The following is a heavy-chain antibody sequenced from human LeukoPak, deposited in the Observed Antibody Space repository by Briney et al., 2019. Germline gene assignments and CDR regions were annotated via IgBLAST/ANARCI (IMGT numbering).Heavy chain of an antibody. D-gene: IGHD3-10*01. V-gene: IGHV5-51*01. J-gene: IGHJ4*02. CDR2: IYPGDSDT. Sequence: GESLKISCKGSGYTFTNSWIGWVRQMPGKGLERMGVIYPGDSDTRYRPSFQGQVTVSADKSSSTAYLQWSSLKASDTAMYYCARFHRFGELFSDYWGQGTLVTVSS. CDR1: GYTFTNSW. CDR3: ARFHRFGELFSDY.